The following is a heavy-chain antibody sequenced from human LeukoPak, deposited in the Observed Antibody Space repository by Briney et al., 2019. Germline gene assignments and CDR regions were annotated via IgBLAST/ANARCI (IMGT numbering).Heavy chain of an antibody. J-gene: IGHJ4*02. Sequence: SETLSLTCAVYGGSFSGYYWGWIRQPPGKGLEWIGRIYTSGSTNYNPSLKSRVTISVDTSKNQFSLTLTSVTAADTAVYYCTRGGGCSGGACFGYWGQGTLVTVSS. CDR3: TRGGGCSGGACFGY. CDR2: IYTSGST. V-gene: IGHV4-59*10. D-gene: IGHD2-21*02. CDR1: GGSFSGYY.